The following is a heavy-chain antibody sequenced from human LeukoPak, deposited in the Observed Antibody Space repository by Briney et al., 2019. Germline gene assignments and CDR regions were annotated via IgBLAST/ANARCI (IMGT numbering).Heavy chain of an antibody. CDR3: AKTAMVLRDAFDI. Sequence: GGSLRLSCAASGFTFSSYAMSWVRQAPGKGLEWVSVISASGVTTYYADSMKGRFTISRDNSKNTLYLQMNNLRAEDTAVYYCAKTAMVLRDAFDIWGQGTMVTISS. V-gene: IGHV3-23*01. CDR1: GFTFSSYA. CDR2: ISASGVTT. D-gene: IGHD5-18*01. J-gene: IGHJ3*02.